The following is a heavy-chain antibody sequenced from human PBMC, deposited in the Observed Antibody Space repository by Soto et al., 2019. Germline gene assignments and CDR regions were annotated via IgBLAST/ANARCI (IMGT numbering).Heavy chain of an antibody. CDR2: IIPILGTA. CDR1: GGTFSSYA. D-gene: IGHD3-22*01. Sequence: QVQLVQSGAEVKKPGSSVKVSCKASGGTFSSYAISWVRQAPGQGLEWMGGIIPILGTANYAQKFQGRVTITADESRSTAYMELSSLRSEDMSVYYCARVPSSYDSSGYYSFGWYFDLWGRGTLVTVSS. J-gene: IGHJ2*01. V-gene: IGHV1-69*12. CDR3: ARVPSSYDSSGYYSFGWYFDL.